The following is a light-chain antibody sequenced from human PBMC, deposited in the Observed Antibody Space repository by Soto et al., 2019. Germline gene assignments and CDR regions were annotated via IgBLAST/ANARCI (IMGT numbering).Light chain of an antibody. Sequence: QPVLTQSPSASASLGASVKLTCTLSRGHSSYAIAWHQQQPEKGPRYLMKLNSDGSHNKGDGIPDRFSGSSSGAERYLTISSLQSEDEADYYCQTWGTGYWVFGGGTKLTVL. J-gene: IGLJ3*02. CDR1: RGHSSYA. CDR2: LNSDGSH. CDR3: QTWGTGYWV. V-gene: IGLV4-69*01.